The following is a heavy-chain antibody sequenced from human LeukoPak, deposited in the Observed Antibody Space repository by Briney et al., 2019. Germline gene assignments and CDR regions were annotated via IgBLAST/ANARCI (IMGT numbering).Heavy chain of an antibody. Sequence: SETLSLTCAVYGGSFSGYYWSWIRQPPGKGLEWIGEINHSGSTNYNPSLKSRVTISVDTPKNQFSLKLGSVTAADTAVYYCARGRTLYYVISGFRTLFDYWGQGTLVTVSS. CDR2: INHSGST. CDR1: GGSFSGYY. CDR3: ARGRTLYYVISGFRTLFDY. J-gene: IGHJ4*02. D-gene: IGHD3-22*01. V-gene: IGHV4-34*01.